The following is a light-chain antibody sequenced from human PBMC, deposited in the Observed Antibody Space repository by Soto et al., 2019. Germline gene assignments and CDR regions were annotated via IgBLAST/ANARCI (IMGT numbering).Light chain of an antibody. CDR2: LEGSGSY. CDR3: ETWASNTRV. Sequence: QSVLTQSSSASASLGSSVKLTCTLSSGHSSYIIAWHQQQPGKAPRYLMKLEGSGSYNKGSGVPDRFSGSSSGADRYLTIPNLQFEDEANYYCETWASNTRVFGGGTKRTVL. CDR1: SGHSSYI. J-gene: IGLJ2*01. V-gene: IGLV4-60*02.